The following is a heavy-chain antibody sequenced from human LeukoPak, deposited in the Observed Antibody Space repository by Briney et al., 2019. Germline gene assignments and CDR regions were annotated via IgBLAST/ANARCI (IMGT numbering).Heavy chain of an antibody. CDR2: IRYDGSNK. CDR3: ARTVYSSSWYKIERDAFDI. D-gene: IGHD6-13*01. J-gene: IGHJ3*02. CDR1: GFTFSSYG. V-gene: IGHV3-30*02. Sequence: QTGGSLRLSCAASGFTFSSYGMHWVRQAPGKGLEWVAFIRYDGSNKYYADSVKGRFTISRDNSKNTLYLQMNSLRAEDTAVYYCARTVYSSSWYKIERDAFDIWGQGTMVTVSS.